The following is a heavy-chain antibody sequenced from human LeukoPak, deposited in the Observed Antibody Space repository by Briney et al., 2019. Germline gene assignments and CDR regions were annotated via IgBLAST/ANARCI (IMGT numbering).Heavy chain of an antibody. J-gene: IGHJ4*02. V-gene: IGHV4-59*08. Sequence: SETLSLTCTVSGGSISSYYWSWIRQPPGKGLEWIGYSYYSGSTTPHPSLKSRVTISVDTSKNQCSLRLRSVTAADTAVYYCARHGGSGSFDYWGQGTLVTVSS. CDR2: SYYSGST. D-gene: IGHD3-3*01. CDR1: GGSISSYY. CDR3: ARHGGSGSFDY.